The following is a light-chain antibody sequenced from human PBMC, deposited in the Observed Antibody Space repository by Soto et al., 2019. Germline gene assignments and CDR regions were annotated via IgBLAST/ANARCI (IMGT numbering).Light chain of an antibody. J-gene: IGKJ1*01. Sequence: EIVLTQSPGTLSLSPGERATLSCRASQSGNSRHLAWYQQKPGQAPRLLLYGTFSRATGIPDRFIGSGSGTVFTLTISILESADFALYHCQQYGGSLWTFGQGTKVEIK. V-gene: IGKV3-20*01. CDR1: QSGNSRH. CDR2: GTF. CDR3: QQYGGSLWT.